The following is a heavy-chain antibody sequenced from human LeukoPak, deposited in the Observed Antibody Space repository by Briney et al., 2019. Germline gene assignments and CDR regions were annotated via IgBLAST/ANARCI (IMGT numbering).Heavy chain of an antibody. J-gene: IGHJ4*02. CDR3: ARTPYSSSSAPNY. CDR2: IYSDGTT. CDR1: GFTVSSNH. D-gene: IGHD6-6*01. Sequence: GGSLRLFCAASGFTVSSNHMSWVRQAPGKGLEWVSAIYSDGTTHYADSVKGRFTISRDNSKNTLHLQMNSLRGEDTAVYYCARTPYSSSSAPNYWGQGTLVTVSS. V-gene: IGHV3-66*02.